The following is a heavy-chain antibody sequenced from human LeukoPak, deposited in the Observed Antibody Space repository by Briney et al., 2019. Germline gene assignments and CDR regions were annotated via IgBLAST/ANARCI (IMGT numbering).Heavy chain of an antibody. CDR3: AKAGYSGGSGY. D-gene: IGHD2-15*01. V-gene: IGHV3-23*01. J-gene: IGHJ4*02. Sequence: GGSLRLSCAASGFAFSSYAMSWVRQAPGKGLEWVSAISGSGGSTYYADSVKGRFTISRDNSKNTLYLQMNSLRAEDTAVYYCAKAGYSGGSGYRGQGTLVTVSS. CDR2: ISGSGGST. CDR1: GFAFSSYA.